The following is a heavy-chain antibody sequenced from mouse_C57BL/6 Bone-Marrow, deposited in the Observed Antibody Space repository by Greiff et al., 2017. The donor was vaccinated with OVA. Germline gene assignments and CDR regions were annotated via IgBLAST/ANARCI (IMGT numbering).Heavy chain of an antibody. D-gene: IGHD1-1*01. CDR3: ARDPQYYCSRNVGGPWYFDV. V-gene: IGHV1-72*01. CDR1: GYTFTSYW. CDR2: IDPHIGGT. J-gene: IGHJ1*03. Sequence: QVQLQQPGAELVKPGASVKLSCKASGYTFTSYWMHWVKQRPGRGLEWIGRIDPHIGGTKYNEKFKSKATLTVDKPSSTAYMQLSSLTSEDSAVYYCARDPQYYCSRNVGGPWYFDVWGTGTTVTVSS.